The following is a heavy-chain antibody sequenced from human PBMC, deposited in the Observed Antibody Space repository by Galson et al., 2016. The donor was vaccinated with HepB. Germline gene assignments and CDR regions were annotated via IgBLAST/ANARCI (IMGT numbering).Heavy chain of an antibody. J-gene: IGHJ3*02. CDR1: GYTFTDHY. CDR2: INPKSGGT. D-gene: IGHD1-1*01. V-gene: IGHV1-2*02. Sequence: SCKASGYTFTDHYLHWVRQAPGQGLXWMGWINPKSGGTKYAQKFQGRVTMTRDTSISTIYMELNRLTSEDTAVYYCASGGYRDALDIWGQGTMVTVSS. CDR3: ASGGYRDALDI.